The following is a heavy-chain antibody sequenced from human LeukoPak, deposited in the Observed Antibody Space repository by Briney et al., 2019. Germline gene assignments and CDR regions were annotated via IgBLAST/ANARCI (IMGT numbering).Heavy chain of an antibody. J-gene: IGHJ3*02. D-gene: IGHD3-22*01. CDR2: IYHSGST. V-gene: IGHV4-30-2*01. CDR1: GGSISRGGYS. Sequence: PSETLSLTCAGSGGSISRGGYSGSWIRQPPGKGLEWIGYIYHSGSTYYNPSLKSRVTISVDRSKNQFSLKLSSVTAADTAVYYCARASYYYDSSGYYVDAFDIWGQGTMVTVSS. CDR3: ARASYYYDSSGYYVDAFDI.